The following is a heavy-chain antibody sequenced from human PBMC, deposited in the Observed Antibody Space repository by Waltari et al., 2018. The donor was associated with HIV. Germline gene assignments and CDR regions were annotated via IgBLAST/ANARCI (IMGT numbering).Heavy chain of an antibody. CDR1: GTSFSGYY. D-gene: IGHD2-21*02. CDR2: INHRGTT. CDR3: VTLISMTATDVFDV. J-gene: IGHJ3*01. V-gene: IGHV4-34*01. Sequence: QVHLQQWGAGLLKPSETLSLTCAVYGTSFSGYYWTWIRQSPGEGLEWIGEINHRGTTHYNPSLESRLTMSVDTFKNQFSLKLKSVSAADTAVYYCVTLISMTATDVFDVWGQGTLVTVSS.